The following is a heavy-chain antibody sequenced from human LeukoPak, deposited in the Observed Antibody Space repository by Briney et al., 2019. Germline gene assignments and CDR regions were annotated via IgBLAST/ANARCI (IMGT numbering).Heavy chain of an antibody. CDR3: ARDGGSGSYRFDY. V-gene: IGHV1-69*04. Sequence: GASVKVSCKASGGTFSSYAISWVRQAPGQGLEWMGRIIPIFGIANYAQKFQGRVTITADKSTSTAYMEPSSLRSEDTAVYYCARDGGSGSYRFDYWGQGTLVTVSS. CDR2: IIPIFGIA. CDR1: GGTFSSYA. D-gene: IGHD3-10*01. J-gene: IGHJ4*02.